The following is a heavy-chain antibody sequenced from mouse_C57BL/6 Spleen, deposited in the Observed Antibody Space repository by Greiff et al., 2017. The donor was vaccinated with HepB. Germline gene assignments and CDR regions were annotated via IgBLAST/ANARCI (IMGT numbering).Heavy chain of an antibody. CDR1: GYTFTSYG. J-gene: IGHJ2*01. CDR2: IYPRSGNT. CDR3: RYYYGSSYIDY. D-gene: IGHD1-1*01. Sequence: QVQLKESGAELARPGASVKLSCKASGYTFTSYGISWVKQRTGQGLEWIGEIYPRSGNTYYNEKFKGKATLTADKSSSTAYMELRSLTSEDSAVYFCRYYYGSSYIDYWGQGTTLTVSS. V-gene: IGHV1-81*01.